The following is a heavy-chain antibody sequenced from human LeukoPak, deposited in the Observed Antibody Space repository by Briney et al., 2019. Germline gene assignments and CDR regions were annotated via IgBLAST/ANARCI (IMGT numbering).Heavy chain of an antibody. V-gene: IGHV4-34*01. J-gene: IGHJ4*02. CDR1: GGSFSGYY. CDR3: ARGRPYYYGSGSYKYYFDY. CDR2: INHSGST. D-gene: IGHD3-10*01. Sequence: SETLSLTCAVYGGSFSGYYWSWIRQPPGKGLEWIGEINHSGSTNYNPSLKSRVTISVDTSKNQFSLKLSSVTAADTAVCYCARGRPYYYGSGSYKYYFDYWGQGTLVTVSS.